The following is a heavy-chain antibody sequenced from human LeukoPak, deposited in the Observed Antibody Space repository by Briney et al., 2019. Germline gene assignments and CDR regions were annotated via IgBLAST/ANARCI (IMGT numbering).Heavy chain of an antibody. V-gene: IGHV3-21*01. CDR2: ISSSSSYI. CDR1: GFTFSSYS. Sequence: GGSLRLSCAASGFTFSSYSMNWVRPAPGKGLEWVSSISSSSSYIYYADSVKGRFTISRDNAKNSLYLQMNSLRAEDTAVYYCARDREEDAFDIWGQGTMVTVSS. J-gene: IGHJ3*02. CDR3: ARDREEDAFDI.